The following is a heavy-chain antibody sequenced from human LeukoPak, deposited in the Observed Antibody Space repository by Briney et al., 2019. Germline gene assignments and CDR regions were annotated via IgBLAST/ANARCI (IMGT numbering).Heavy chain of an antibody. Sequence: GGSLRLSCAASGFTFSSYEMNWVRQAPGKGLEWVSYISSSGSTIYYADSVKGRFTISRDNAKNSLYLQMNSLRAEDTAVYYCARDTYYYDSSGHHEWGQGTLVTVSS. D-gene: IGHD3-22*01. CDR3: ARDTYYYDSSGHHE. CDR1: GFTFSSYE. CDR2: ISSSGSTI. V-gene: IGHV3-48*03. J-gene: IGHJ4*02.